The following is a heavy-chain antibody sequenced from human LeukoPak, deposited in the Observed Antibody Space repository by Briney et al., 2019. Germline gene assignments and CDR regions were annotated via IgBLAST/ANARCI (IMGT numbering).Heavy chain of an antibody. CDR2: IRYDGNIQ. CDR3: AKLGFSTGPRDY. Sequence: GGSLRLSCTTSGFTFSNFGMHRVRHPPGKGLEWLTFIRYDGNIQYYADSVKGRFTISRDNSKNTVYLQMNSLKLEGTAIYYCAKLGFSTGPRDYWGQGTLVSVSS. D-gene: IGHD6-19*01. J-gene: IGHJ4*01. V-gene: IGHV3-30*02. CDR1: GFTFSNFG.